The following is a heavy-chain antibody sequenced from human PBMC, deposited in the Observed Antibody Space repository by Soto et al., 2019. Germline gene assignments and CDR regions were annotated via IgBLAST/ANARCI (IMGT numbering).Heavy chain of an antibody. D-gene: IGHD1-1*01. V-gene: IGHV4-61*08. CDR3: ARDRPDNLNSFDDFDI. CDR1: GGSVSSGDHY. Sequence: SETLALTCTVSGGSVSSGDHYWSWIRQPPGKGLEWIAYISHSGSASYNSSLKSRVTISIDMSKNQFSLRLRSVTAADTAVYYCARDRPDNLNSFDDFDIWGPGTQVT. J-gene: IGHJ3*02. CDR2: ISHSGSA.